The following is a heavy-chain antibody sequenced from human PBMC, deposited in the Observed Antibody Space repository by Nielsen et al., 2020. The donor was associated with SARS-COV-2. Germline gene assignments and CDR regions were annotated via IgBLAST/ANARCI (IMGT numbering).Heavy chain of an antibody. V-gene: IGHV4-34*01. Sequence: SETLPLPCAVYGGSFSGYYWSWIRQPPGKGLEWIGEINHSGSTNYNPSLKSRVTISVDTSKNQFSLKLSSVTAADTAVYCCARGSWSYWYFDLWGRGTLVTVSS. CDR2: INHSGST. CDR1: GGSFSGYY. J-gene: IGHJ2*01. CDR3: ARGSWSYWYFDL.